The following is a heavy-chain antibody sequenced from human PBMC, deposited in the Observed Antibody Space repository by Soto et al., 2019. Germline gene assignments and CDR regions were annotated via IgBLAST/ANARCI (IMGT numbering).Heavy chain of an antibody. CDR3: AREMGGVVAGGFDY. Sequence: QVQLVQSGAEVKKPGSSVKVSCKASGGTFSSYAISWVRQAPGQGLEWMGGIIPIFGTANYAQKVQGRVTITADESTSPDYMELGSLRSEDTAVYYCAREMGGVVAGGFDYWGQGTLVTVSS. CDR2: IIPIFGTA. V-gene: IGHV1-69*01. J-gene: IGHJ4*02. CDR1: GGTFSSYA. D-gene: IGHD6-19*01.